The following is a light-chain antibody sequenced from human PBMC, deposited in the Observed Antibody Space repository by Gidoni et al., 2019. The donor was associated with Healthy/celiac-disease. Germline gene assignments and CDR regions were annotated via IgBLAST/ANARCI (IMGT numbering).Light chain of an antibody. J-gene: IGKJ5*01. V-gene: IGKV3-11*01. CDR1: QSVSSY. Sequence: EIVLTQSPATLSSSPGERATLSCRASQSVSSYLAWYQQKPGQAPRLLIYDASNRATGIPARFSGSGSGTDFTLTISSLEPEDFAVYYCQQRSNWPVTFXQXTRLEIK. CDR2: DAS. CDR3: QQRSNWPVT.